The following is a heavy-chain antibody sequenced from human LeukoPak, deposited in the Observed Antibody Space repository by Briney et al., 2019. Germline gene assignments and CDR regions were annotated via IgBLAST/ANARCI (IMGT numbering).Heavy chain of an antibody. Sequence: KPSETLSLTCAVSGGSISSYYWSWLRQPPGKGLEWSGYIYYSGSTNYNPSLKSRVTISVDTSKNQFSLKLSSVTAADTAVYYCARGRRYDFWSGYSTLDYWGQGTLVTVSS. V-gene: IGHV4-59*01. CDR3: ARGRRYDFWSGYSTLDY. D-gene: IGHD3-3*01. CDR2: IYYSGST. J-gene: IGHJ4*02. CDR1: GGSISSYY.